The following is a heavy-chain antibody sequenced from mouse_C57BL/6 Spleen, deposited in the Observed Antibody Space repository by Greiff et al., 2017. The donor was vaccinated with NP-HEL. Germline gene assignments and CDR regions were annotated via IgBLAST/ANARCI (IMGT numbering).Heavy chain of an antibody. CDR3: ARRGAYYYDSRYFDY. J-gene: IGHJ2*01. V-gene: IGHV1-54*01. CDR2: INPGSGGT. D-gene: IGHD1-1*01. CDR1: GYAFTNYL. Sequence: QVQLQQSGAELVRPGTSVKVSCKASGYAFTNYLIEWVKQRPGQGLEWIGVINPGSGGTNYNEKFKGKATLTADKSSSTAYMQLSSLTSEDSAVYFCARRGAYYYDSRYFDYWGQGTTLTVSS.